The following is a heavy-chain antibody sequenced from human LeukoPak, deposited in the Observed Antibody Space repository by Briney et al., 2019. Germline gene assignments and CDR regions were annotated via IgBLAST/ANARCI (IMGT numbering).Heavy chain of an antibody. J-gene: IGHJ3*02. CDR1: GFTFSSYS. CDR3: AGVVAMAGRAFDI. V-gene: IGHV3-21*01. Sequence: GGSLRLSCAASGFTFSSYSMNWVRQAPGKGLEWVSSISRSSSYIYYADSVKGRFTISRDNAKNSLYLQMNSLRAEDTAVYYCAGVVAMAGRAFDIWGQGTMVTVSS. CDR2: ISRSSSYI. D-gene: IGHD6-19*01.